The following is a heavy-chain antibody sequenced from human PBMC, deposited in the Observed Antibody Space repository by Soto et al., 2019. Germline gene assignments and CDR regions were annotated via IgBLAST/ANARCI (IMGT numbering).Heavy chain of an antibody. CDR1: GFTFSSYA. D-gene: IGHD3-10*01. J-gene: IGHJ4*02. CDR2: IIDNGGST. CDR3: ARDHYFGSGSYGLDY. Sequence: GGSLRLSCAASGFTFSSYAMSWVRQAPGKGLEWVSDIIDNGGSTFYADSVKGRFTISRDNPKNTLYLQMNSLRAEDTAVYYCARDHYFGSGSYGLDYWGPGTLVTVSS. V-gene: IGHV3-23*01.